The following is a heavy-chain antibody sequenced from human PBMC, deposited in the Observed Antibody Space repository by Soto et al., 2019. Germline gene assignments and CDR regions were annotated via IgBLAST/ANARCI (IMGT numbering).Heavy chain of an antibody. CDR3: SRSLDS. V-gene: IGHV3-7*01. CDR2: INPDGSEK. CDR1: GFTFSSFW. J-gene: IGHJ4*02. Sequence: PGGSLRLSCAASGFTFSSFWMDWVRQAPGKGLEWLANINPDGSEKHYVDSVKGRFTISRDNAKNSLYLQMSSLTAEDSALYYCSRSLDSWGQGTVVTVSS.